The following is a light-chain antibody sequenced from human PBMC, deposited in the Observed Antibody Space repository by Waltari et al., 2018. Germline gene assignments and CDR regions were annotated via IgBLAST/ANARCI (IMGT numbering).Light chain of an antibody. CDR1: QNILNSSNNKNY. CDR3: QQYYGIPYT. J-gene: IGKJ2*01. V-gene: IGKV4-1*01. CDR2: WAS. Sequence: DIVMTQSPDSLAVSLGERATINCRSIQNILNSSNNKNYLSWYQHKPGQPPKLLIYWASTRESGVPDLFSGSGSGTDFTLTISSLQAEDVAVYYCQQYYGIPYTFGQGTKLEIK.